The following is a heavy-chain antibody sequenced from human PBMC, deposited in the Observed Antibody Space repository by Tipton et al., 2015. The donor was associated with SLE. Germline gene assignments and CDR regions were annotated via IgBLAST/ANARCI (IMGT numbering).Heavy chain of an antibody. D-gene: IGHD6-19*01. CDR2: INHSGST. CDR3: ARAQWLVRWFDP. V-gene: IGHV4-34*01. J-gene: IGHJ5*02. CDR1: GGSFSGYY. Sequence: TLSLTCAVYGGSFSGYYWSWIRQAPGKGLEWSGEINHSGSTNYNPSLKTRVTISVDTSKNQLSLKLSTVTAADKAVYYCARAQWLVRWFDPWGQGTLVTVSS.